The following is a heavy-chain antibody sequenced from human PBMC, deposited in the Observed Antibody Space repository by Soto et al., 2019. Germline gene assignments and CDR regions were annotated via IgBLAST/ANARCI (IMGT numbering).Heavy chain of an antibody. J-gene: IGHJ4*02. Sequence: SGGSLSLSCAASGLSVSSNHISWVRQPPGKWREWISLLYSVGSCSYLADPVNDSFTVSRDSSKNTLYLHIHSLRVEDTAVYYCMRPVAGGARFVRFDYWGQGTPVTVPS. V-gene: IGHV3-53*01. CDR2: LYSVGSCS. CDR1: GLSVSSNH. D-gene: IGHD6-6*01. CDR3: MRPVAGGARFVRFDY.